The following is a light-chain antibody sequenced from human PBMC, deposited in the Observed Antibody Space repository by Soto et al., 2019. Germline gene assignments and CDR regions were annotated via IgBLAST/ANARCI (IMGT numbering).Light chain of an antibody. CDR3: HQYASPPQT. J-gene: IGKJ1*01. CDR2: GAS. Sequence: EIVLTQSPDTLSLSPGERATLSCRASQTVAKNYLAWYQQEPGQAPRLLIYGASSRATGIPDRFSGSGSGTDFTLTISRLEPEDLAVYYCHQYASPPQTFGQGTKVEIK. CDR1: QTVAKNY. V-gene: IGKV3-20*01.